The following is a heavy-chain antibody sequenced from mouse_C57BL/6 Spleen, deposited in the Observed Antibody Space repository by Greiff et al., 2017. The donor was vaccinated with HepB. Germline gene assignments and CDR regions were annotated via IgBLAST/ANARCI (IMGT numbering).Heavy chain of an antibody. CDR2: IDPSNSYT. V-gene: IGHV1-50*01. CDR3: ARSPYYGSSYGFAY. CDR1: GYTFTSYW. Sequence: QVQLKQPGAELVKPGASVKLSCKASGYTFTSYWMQWVKQRPGQGLEWIGEIDPSNSYTNYNQKFKGKATLTVDTSSSTAYMQLSSLTSEDSAVYYCARSPYYGSSYGFAYWGQGTLVTVSA. D-gene: IGHD1-1*01. J-gene: IGHJ3*01.